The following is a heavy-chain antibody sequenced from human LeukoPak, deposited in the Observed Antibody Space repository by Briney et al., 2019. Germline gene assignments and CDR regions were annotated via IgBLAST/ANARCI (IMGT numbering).Heavy chain of an antibody. V-gene: IGHV3-23*01. J-gene: IGHJ4*02. Sequence: PGGSLRLSCAASGFTFSSYAMSWVRQAPGKGLEWVSAISGSGGSTYYADSVKGRFTISRDNSKNTLYLQMNSLRAKDTAVYYCAKPPNGWKTYFDYWGQGTLVTVSS. D-gene: IGHD1-1*01. CDR2: ISGSGGST. CDR3: AKPPNGWKTYFDY. CDR1: GFTFSSYA.